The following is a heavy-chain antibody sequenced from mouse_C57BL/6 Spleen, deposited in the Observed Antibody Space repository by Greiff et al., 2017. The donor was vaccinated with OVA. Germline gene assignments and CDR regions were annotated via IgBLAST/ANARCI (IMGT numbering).Heavy chain of an antibody. CDR1: GFTFSSYA. J-gene: IGHJ1*03. D-gene: IGHD1-1*01. CDR2: ISDGGSYT. V-gene: IGHV5-4*01. Sequence: EVQRVESGGGLVKPGGSLKLSCAASGFTFSSYAMSWVRQTPEKRLEWVATISDGGSYTYYPDNVKGRFTISRDNAKNNRYLQMSHLKSEDTAMYYCARDHYGSSEGYFDVWGTGTTVTVSS. CDR3: ARDHYGSSEGYFDV.